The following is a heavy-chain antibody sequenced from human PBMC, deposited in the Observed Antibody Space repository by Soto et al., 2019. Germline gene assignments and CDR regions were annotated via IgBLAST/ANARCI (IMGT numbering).Heavy chain of an antibody. CDR3: ARDRFVVITGGRYFDY. Sequence: LSLTCAVSGGSISSSNWWSWVRQPPGKGLEWIGEIYHSGSTNYNPSLKSRVTISVDKSKNQFSLKLSSVTAADTAVYYCARDRFVVITGGRYFDYWGQGTLVTVSS. D-gene: IGHD3-22*01. CDR1: GGSISSSNW. V-gene: IGHV4-4*02. CDR2: IYHSGST. J-gene: IGHJ4*02.